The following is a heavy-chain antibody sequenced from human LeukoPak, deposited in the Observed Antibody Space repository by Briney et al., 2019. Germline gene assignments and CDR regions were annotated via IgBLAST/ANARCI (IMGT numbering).Heavy chain of an antibody. CDR3: AKERREQSRDNYFNY. J-gene: IGHJ4*02. CDR2: ISGSGITT. V-gene: IGHV3-23*01. Sequence: GGSLTLSCVLSGLTFSNYAARWVRLAPGGGREWVTFISGSGITTIYADSVKGRFTNPRDNSKNTLFLQMNSLRAEDTAGYYCAKERREQSRDNYFNYWGQGTLVTVPS. D-gene: IGHD1-26*01. CDR1: GLTFSNYA.